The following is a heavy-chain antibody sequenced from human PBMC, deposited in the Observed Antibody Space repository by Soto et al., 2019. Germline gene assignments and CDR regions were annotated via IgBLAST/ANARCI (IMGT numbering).Heavy chain of an antibody. CDR2: IKQDGSEK. CDR1: GFTFSSYW. V-gene: IGHV3-7*03. CDR3: ARKIAAAGSWFDP. J-gene: IGHJ5*02. Sequence: EVQLVESGGGLVQPGGSLRLSCAASGFTFSSYWMSWVRQAPGNGLERVANIKQDGSEKYYVDSVNGRVTISRDNANNALYLQMNCLRAADPAVYYCARKIAAAGSWFDPWGQGTLVTVSS. D-gene: IGHD6-13*01.